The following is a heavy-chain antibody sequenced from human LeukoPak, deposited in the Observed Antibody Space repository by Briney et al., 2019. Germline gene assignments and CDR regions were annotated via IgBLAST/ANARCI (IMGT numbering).Heavy chain of an antibody. CDR2: ISYDGSNK. CDR3: AKEAGYSYGFDY. J-gene: IGHJ4*02. CDR1: GFTFSSYG. D-gene: IGHD5-18*01. Sequence: PGGSLRLSCAASGFTFSSYGMHWVRQAPGKGLEWVAVISYDGSNKYYADSVKGRCTISRDKSKNTVYLQMNSLRAEDTAVYYCAKEAGYSYGFDYWSQGTLVTVSS. V-gene: IGHV3-30*18.